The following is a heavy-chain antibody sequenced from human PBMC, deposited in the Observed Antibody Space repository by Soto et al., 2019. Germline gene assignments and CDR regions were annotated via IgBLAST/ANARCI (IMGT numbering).Heavy chain of an antibody. CDR2: ISSSGGLI. V-gene: IGHV3-11*01. Sequence: QVQLVESGGGLVKPGGSLRLSCAASGFTFSDHYMTWIRQAPGKGLEWVSYISSSGGLIYYADSVKGRFTISRDNARKSLYLQMRSLRAEDSAVYYCARDRYDFWSGSDHYGLDVWGQGTTVTVSS. CDR1: GFTFSDHY. J-gene: IGHJ6*02. D-gene: IGHD3-3*01. CDR3: ARDRYDFWSGSDHYGLDV.